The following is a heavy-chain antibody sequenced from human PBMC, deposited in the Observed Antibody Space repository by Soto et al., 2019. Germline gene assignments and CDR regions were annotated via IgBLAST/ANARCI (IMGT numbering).Heavy chain of an antibody. D-gene: IGHD6-13*01. CDR2: ISWNSGSI. J-gene: IGHJ4*02. V-gene: IGHV3-9*01. CDR3: AKDIGVYSSSHIDY. CDR1: GFTFDDYA. Sequence: EVQLVESGGGLVQPGRSLRLSCAASGFTFDDYAMHWVRQAPGKGLEWVSGISWNSGSIGYADSVKGRFTISRDNAKNSLYLQMNSLRAEDTALSYCAKDIGVYSSSHIDYWGQGTLVTVSS.